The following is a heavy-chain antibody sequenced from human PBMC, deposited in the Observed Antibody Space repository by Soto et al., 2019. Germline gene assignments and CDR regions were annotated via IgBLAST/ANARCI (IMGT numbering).Heavy chain of an antibody. CDR3: ARDLGIAVADYGMDV. Sequence: GGSLRLSCAASGFTFSSYCMHWVRQAPGKGLEWVAVIWYDGSNKYYSDSVKGRFTISRDNSKNTLYLQMNSLRAEDTAVYYCARDLGIAVADYGMDVWGQGTTVTVSS. J-gene: IGHJ6*02. D-gene: IGHD6-19*01. CDR1: GFTFSSYC. V-gene: IGHV3-33*01. CDR2: IWYDGSNK.